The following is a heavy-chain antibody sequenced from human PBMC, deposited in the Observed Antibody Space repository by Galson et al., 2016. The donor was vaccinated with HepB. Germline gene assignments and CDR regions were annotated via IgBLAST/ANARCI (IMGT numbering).Heavy chain of an antibody. CDR2: ISSGAI. Sequence: SLRLSCAAPGFTVNTDYISIVRQAPGKGLEWVSYISSGAIYYSDSVKGRFTISRDNAKNSLYLQMNSLRAEDTAVYYCARDHLWAFDYWGQGTLVTVSS. D-gene: IGHD7-27*01. J-gene: IGHJ4*02. CDR1: GFTVNTDY. CDR3: ARDHLWAFDY. V-gene: IGHV3-11*04.